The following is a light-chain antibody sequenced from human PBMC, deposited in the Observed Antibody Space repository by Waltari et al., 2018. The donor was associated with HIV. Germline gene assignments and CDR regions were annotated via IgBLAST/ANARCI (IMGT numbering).Light chain of an antibody. CDR1: SLSKQY. CDR3: QSSDTSGTSVI. Sequence: SSALTQPPSVPVPPGQTATIPCSGDSLSKQYTSWYKQRPGQAPVLLISKDNKRPSGIPERFSGSTSGTTVTLAISRVQPDDEADYYCQSSDTSGTSVIFGGGTKLTVL. V-gene: IGLV3-25*03. CDR2: KDN. J-gene: IGLJ2*01.